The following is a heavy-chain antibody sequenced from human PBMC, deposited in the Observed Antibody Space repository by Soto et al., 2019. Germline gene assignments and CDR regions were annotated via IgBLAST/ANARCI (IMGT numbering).Heavy chain of an antibody. V-gene: IGHV1-8*01. D-gene: IGHD1-20*01. CDR1: GYTFTTYD. Sequence: QVQLVQSGAGVKRPGASVKVSCEASGYTFTTYDINWVRQASGQGLEWMGCVNPSSGNTVYAQKFHGRVTMTRDTSISTAYMELSSLKSDDTAIYYCARASLYIWDDHWGQGTLVTVSS. CDR3: ARASLYIWDDH. CDR2: VNPSSGNT. J-gene: IGHJ5*02.